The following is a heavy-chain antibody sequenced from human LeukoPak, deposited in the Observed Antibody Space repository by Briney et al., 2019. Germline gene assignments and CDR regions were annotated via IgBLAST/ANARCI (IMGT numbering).Heavy chain of an antibody. D-gene: IGHD3-22*01. CDR2: ISAYNGNT. Sequence: ASVKVSCKASGYTFTSYGISWVRQAPGQGLEWMGWISAYNGNTNYAQKLQGRVTMTTDTSTSTAYMELSRLRSDDTAVYYCAREIYDSSGYYLSHFDYWGQGTLVTVSS. CDR3: AREIYDSSGYYLSHFDY. V-gene: IGHV1-18*01. CDR1: GYTFTSYG. J-gene: IGHJ4*02.